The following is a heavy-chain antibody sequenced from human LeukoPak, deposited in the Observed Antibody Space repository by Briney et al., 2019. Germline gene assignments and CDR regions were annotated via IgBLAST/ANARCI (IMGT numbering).Heavy chain of an antibody. CDR3: ASLIRSDAFDI. Sequence: GGSLRLTCAASGFTVSSNYMSWVRQAPGKGLEWVSVINSGGSTYYADSVKGRFTISRDNSKNTLYLQMSSLRAEDTAVYYCASLIRSDAFDIWGQGTMVTVSS. CDR2: INSGGST. V-gene: IGHV3-53*01. CDR1: GFTVSSNY. D-gene: IGHD4-17*01. J-gene: IGHJ3*02.